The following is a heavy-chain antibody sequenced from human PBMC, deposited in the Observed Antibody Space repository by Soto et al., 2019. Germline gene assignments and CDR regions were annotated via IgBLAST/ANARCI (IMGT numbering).Heavy chain of an antibody. D-gene: IGHD1-26*01. J-gene: IGHJ4*02. CDR1: GFTFSSYA. Sequence: EVQLLESGGGLVQPGGSLRLSCAASGFTFSSYAMRWVRQAPVKGLEWVSAISGSGGSTYYADSVKGRFTISRDNSKHTLYLQINRLSAADTAVYYCARRGSGSYYDYWGQGTLVTVSS. V-gene: IGHV3-23*01. CDR2: ISGSGGST. CDR3: ARRGSGSYYDY.